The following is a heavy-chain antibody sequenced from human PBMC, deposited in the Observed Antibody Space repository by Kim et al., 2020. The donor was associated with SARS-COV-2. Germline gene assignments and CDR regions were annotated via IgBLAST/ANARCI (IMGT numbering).Heavy chain of an antibody. J-gene: IGHJ4*02. CDR1: GGSFSGYY. CDR3: ARVGPLRPLSYSGYDPFDY. Sequence: SETLSLTCAVYGGSFSGYYWSWIRQPPGKGLEWIGEINHSGSTNYNPSLKSRVTISVDTSKNQFSLKLSSVTAADTAVYYCARVGPLRPLSYSGYDPFDYWGQGTLVTVSS. D-gene: IGHD5-12*01. CDR2: INHSGST. V-gene: IGHV4-34*01.